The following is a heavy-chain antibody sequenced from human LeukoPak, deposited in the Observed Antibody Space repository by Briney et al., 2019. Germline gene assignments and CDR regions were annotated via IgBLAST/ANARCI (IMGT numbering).Heavy chain of an antibody. Sequence: SETLSLTCTVSGYSISSGYYWSWIRQPPGKGLEWIGYIFQSGTTKYNPSLKSRVTILSDVSKNQFSLNLTSVTAADTAVYYCARDSWGRFDYWGQGTLVAVSS. D-gene: IGHD7-27*01. CDR1: GYSISSGYY. J-gene: IGHJ4*02. CDR3: ARDSWGRFDY. CDR2: IFQSGTT. V-gene: IGHV4-61*01.